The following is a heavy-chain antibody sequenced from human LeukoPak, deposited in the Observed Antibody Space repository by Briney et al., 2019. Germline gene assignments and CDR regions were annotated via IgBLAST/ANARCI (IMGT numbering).Heavy chain of an antibody. CDR1: GVSFSGYY. V-gene: IGHV4-34*01. Sequence: SETLSLTCAVYGVSFSGYYWSWIRQPPGKGLEWIGEINHSGSTNYNPSLKSRVTISVDTSKNQFSLKLSSVTAADTAVYYCARVHRSKIVVVVAAHIGGLDYWGQGTLVTVSS. D-gene: IGHD2-15*01. CDR2: INHSGST. CDR3: ARVHRSKIVVVVAAHIGGLDY. J-gene: IGHJ4*02.